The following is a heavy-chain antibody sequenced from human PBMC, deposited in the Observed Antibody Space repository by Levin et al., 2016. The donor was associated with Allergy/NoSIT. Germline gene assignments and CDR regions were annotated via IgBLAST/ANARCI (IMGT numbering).Heavy chain of an antibody. CDR1: GFTFSDYY. CDR3: ARSPFWSSSWYDY. J-gene: IGHJ4*02. CDR2: ISSGSSYT. V-gene: IGHV3-11*03. Sequence: GESLKISCAASGFTFSDYYMSWIRQAPGKGLEWVSYISSGSSYTNYADSVKGRFTISRDNAKNSLYLQMNSLRAEDTAVYYCARSPFWSSSWYDYWGQGTLVTVSS. D-gene: IGHD6-13*01.